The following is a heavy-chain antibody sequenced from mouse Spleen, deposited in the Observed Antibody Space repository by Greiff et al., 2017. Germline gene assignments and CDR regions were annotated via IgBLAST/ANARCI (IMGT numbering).Heavy chain of an antibody. CDR2: IWSGGST. Sequence: QVQLKQSGPGLVQPSQSLSITCTVSGFSLTSYGVHWVRQSPGKGLEWLGVIWSGGSTDYNAAFISRLSISKDNSKSQVFFKMNSLQADDTAIYYCARWSTVDWYFDVWGTGTTVTVSS. CDR1: GFSLTSYG. D-gene: IGHD1-1*01. V-gene: IGHV2-2*01. CDR3: ARWSTVDWYFDV. J-gene: IGHJ1*03.